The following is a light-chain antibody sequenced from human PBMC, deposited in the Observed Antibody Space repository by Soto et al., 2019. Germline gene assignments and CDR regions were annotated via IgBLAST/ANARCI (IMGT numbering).Light chain of an antibody. CDR1: QSISSW. J-gene: IGKJ1*01. Sequence: DIPMTQSPSTLSGSFGDRVTITCRASQSISSWLAWYQQKPGKAPKLLIYDASSLESGVPSRFSGSGSGTEFTLTISSLQPDDFATYYCQQYNSYSRTFGQGTKVDIK. CDR2: DAS. V-gene: IGKV1-5*01. CDR3: QQYNSYSRT.